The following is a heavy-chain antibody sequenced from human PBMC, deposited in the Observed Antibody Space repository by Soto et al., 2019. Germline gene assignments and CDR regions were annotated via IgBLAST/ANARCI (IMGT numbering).Heavy chain of an antibody. J-gene: IGHJ4*02. V-gene: IGHV4-59*01. CDR2: VYYTGST. Sequence: SETLSLTCSASGGSISGSYWSWIRQSPGKGLEWLGYVYYTGSTNYSPSLRSRVSISVDTSKNEFSLGLSSVTAADTAVYVCARSVEGPGAHIDCWGQGTQVTVSS. CDR3: ARSVEGPGAHIDC. D-gene: IGHD2-8*02. CDR1: GGSISGSY.